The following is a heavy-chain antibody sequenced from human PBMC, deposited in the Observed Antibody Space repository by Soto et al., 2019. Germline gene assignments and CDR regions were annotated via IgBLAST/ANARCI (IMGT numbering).Heavy chain of an antibody. D-gene: IGHD5-12*01. V-gene: IGHV3-21*01. CDR3: ARDYYSCYEVYFVY. CDR2: ISSSSNYI. CDR1: GVTFSGYS. J-gene: IGHJ4*02. Sequence: EVQLVEAGGGLVKPGGSLRLSCVGFGVTFSGYSMNWVRQAPGKGLEWVSSISSSSNYIYYADSVKGRFTISRDNAKNSMYLQTNSLRAEDTAVYYCARDYYSCYEVYFVYWGQGTLVTVSS.